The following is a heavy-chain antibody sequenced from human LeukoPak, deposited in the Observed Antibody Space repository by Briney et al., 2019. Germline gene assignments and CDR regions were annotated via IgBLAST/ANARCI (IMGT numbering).Heavy chain of an antibody. Sequence: SETLSLTCAVYGGSYSGYYWSWIRQPPGKGLEWIGEINHSGSTNYNPSLKSRVTISVDTSKNQFSLKLSSVTAADTAVYYCARGRIQLWSRIRLDFDYWGQGTLVTVSS. CDR1: GGSYSGYY. V-gene: IGHV4-34*01. J-gene: IGHJ4*02. CDR3: ARGRIQLWSRIRLDFDY. CDR2: INHSGST. D-gene: IGHD5-18*01.